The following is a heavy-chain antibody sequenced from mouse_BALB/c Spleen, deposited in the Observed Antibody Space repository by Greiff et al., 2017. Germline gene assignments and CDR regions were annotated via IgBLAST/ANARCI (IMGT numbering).Heavy chain of an antibody. V-gene: IGHV1-55*01. CDR3: ATLWDY. Sequence: VQLQQPGAELVKPGTSVKLSCKASGYNFTSYWINWVKLRPGQGLEWIGDIYPGSGSTNYNEKFKSKATLTVDTSSSTAYMQLSSLASEDSALYYCATLWDYWGQGTTLTVSS. D-gene: IGHD1-1*02. CDR2: IYPGSGST. CDR1: GYNFTSYW. J-gene: IGHJ2*01.